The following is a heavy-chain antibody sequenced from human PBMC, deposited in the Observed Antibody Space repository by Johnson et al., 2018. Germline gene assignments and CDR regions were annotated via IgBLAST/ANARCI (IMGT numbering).Heavy chain of an antibody. CDR1: GFTFSSYW. V-gene: IGHV3-7*03. CDR3: AKELVYSYGNTFDY. J-gene: IGHJ4*02. D-gene: IGHD5-18*01. Sequence: VQLVQSGGGLVQPGGSLRLSCAASGFTFSSYWMSWVRQAPGKGLEWVANIKQDGSEKYYVDSVKGRFPISRDNAKNSLYLQMNSLRAEDTALYYCAKELVYSYGNTFDYWGQGTLVTVSS. CDR2: IKQDGSEK.